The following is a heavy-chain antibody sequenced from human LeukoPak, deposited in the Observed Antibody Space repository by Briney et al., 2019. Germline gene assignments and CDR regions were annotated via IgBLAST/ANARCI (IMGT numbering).Heavy chain of an antibody. J-gene: IGHJ4*02. CDR3: ARETGTTVSRFDY. CDR2: INAGNGNT. Sequence: GASVKVSCNASGYTFNSYAMHWARQAPGQRLEWMGWINAGNGNTKYSQKFQGRVTMTRDTSISTAYMELSRLRSDDTAVYYCARETGTTVSRFDYWGQGTLVTVSS. D-gene: IGHD1-7*01. CDR1: GYTFNSYA. V-gene: IGHV1-3*01.